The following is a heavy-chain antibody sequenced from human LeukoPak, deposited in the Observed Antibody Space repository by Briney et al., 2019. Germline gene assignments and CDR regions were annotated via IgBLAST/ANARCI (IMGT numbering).Heavy chain of an antibody. J-gene: IGHJ4*02. Sequence: SETLSLTCTVSGASISSYYWTWIRQPPGKGLEWIAYIDYSGSTNYNPSLKSRVTISVDTSKNQFSLNLSSVTAADTAVYYCAKNIGSMLAAAGCYWGQGTLVTVSS. D-gene: IGHD6-13*01. CDR1: GASISSYY. CDR2: IDYSGST. CDR3: AKNIGSMLAAAGCY. V-gene: IGHV4-59*01.